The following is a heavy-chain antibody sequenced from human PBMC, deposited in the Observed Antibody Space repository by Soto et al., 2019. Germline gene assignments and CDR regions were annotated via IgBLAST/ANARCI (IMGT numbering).Heavy chain of an antibody. Sequence: QVQLVQSGAEVKKPGASVKVSCKASGYTFTSYDINWVRQATGQGLEWMGWMNPNSGNTGYAQKFHGRVTMTRHTSISTAYMELSSLRSEDTAVYYCATAKTSPGGWFDPWGQGTLVTVSS. CDR1: GYTFTSYD. J-gene: IGHJ5*02. V-gene: IGHV1-8*01. D-gene: IGHD3-10*01. CDR2: MNPNSGNT. CDR3: ATAKTSPGGWFDP.